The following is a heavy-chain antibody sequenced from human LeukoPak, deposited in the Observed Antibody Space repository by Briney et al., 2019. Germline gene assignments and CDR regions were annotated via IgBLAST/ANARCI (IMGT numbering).Heavy chain of an antibody. Sequence: GGSLRLSCAASGFTFSSYATSWVRQAPGKGLEWVSAISGSGGSTYYADSVKGRFTISRDNSKNTLYLQMNSLRAEDTAVYYCAKDLDIVVVPAATHLDYWGQGTLVTVSS. V-gene: IGHV3-23*01. D-gene: IGHD2-2*01. CDR2: ISGSGGST. J-gene: IGHJ4*02. CDR3: AKDLDIVVVPAATHLDY. CDR1: GFTFSSYA.